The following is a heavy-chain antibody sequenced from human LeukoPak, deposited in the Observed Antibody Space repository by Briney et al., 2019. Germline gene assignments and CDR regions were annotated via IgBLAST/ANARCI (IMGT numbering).Heavy chain of an antibody. D-gene: IGHD6-6*01. CDR2: ISGSGGST. CDR3: AKAPIAARRRYNWFDP. CDR1: GFTFSSYA. Sequence: GGSLRLSCAASGFTFSSYAMSWVRQAPGKGLEWVSAISGSGGSTYYADSVKGRFTISRDNSKNTLYLQMNSLRAEDTAVYYCAKAPIAARRRYNWFDPWGQGTLVTVSS. J-gene: IGHJ5*02. V-gene: IGHV3-23*01.